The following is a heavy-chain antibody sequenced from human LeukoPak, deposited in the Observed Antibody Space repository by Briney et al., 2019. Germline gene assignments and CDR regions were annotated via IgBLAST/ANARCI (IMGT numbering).Heavy chain of an antibody. CDR3: AKDGGYSSGWSSYYYYYMDV. J-gene: IGHJ6*03. Sequence: GGSLRLSCTASGFTFGDYGMAWVRQAPGKGLEWVSGISWNSGSIGYADSVKGRFTISRDNAKKTLYLQMNSLRAEDTALYYCAKDGGYSSGWSSYYYYYMDVWGKGTTVTISS. D-gene: IGHD6-19*01. CDR2: ISWNSGSI. CDR1: GFTFGDYG. V-gene: IGHV3-9*01.